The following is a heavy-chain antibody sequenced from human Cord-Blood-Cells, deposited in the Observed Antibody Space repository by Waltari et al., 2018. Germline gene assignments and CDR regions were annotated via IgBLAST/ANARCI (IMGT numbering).Heavy chain of an antibody. CDR2: IYYSGST. CDR3: ARQGYSSSHEYFQH. Sequence: QLQLQESGPGLVKPSETLSLTCTVSGGSISSRSYYWGWIRQPPGKGLEWIGSIYYSGSTYYNPSLKSRVTISVDTSKNQFSLKLSSVTAADTAVYYCARQGYSSSHEYFQHWGQGTLVTVSS. V-gene: IGHV4-39*07. J-gene: IGHJ1*01. CDR1: GGSISSRSYY. D-gene: IGHD6-13*01.